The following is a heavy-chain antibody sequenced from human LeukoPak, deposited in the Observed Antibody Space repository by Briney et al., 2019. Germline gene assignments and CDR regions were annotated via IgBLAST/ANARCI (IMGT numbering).Heavy chain of an antibody. CDR1: GFTFTTYW. D-gene: IGHD3-16*01. CDR2: INGDGSNS. V-gene: IGHV3-74*01. Sequence: GGSLRFSCVASGFTFTTYWMHWVRQAPGKGLVWVSRINGDGSNSNYADSVKGRFTISRDNARNTLYLQMNGLRAEDTALYYCARTSPTSHFDFWGQGTLVTVSS. CDR3: ARTSPTSHFDF. J-gene: IGHJ4*02.